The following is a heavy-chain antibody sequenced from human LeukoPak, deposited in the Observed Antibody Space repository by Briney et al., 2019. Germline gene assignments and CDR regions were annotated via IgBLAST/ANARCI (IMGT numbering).Heavy chain of an antibody. Sequence: ASVKVSCKASGYTFTSYAMHWVRQAPGQRLEWMGWINAGNGNTKYSQKFQGRVTITRDTSASTAYMELSSLRSEDTAVYYCATSHSGSYRARDYWGQGTLVTVSS. V-gene: IGHV1-3*01. CDR3: ATSHSGSYRARDY. CDR1: GYTFTSYA. J-gene: IGHJ4*02. D-gene: IGHD1-26*01. CDR2: INAGNGNT.